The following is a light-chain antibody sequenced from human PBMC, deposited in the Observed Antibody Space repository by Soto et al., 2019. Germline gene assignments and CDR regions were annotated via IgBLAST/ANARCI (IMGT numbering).Light chain of an antibody. Sequence: EVVMTQSPATLSVSPGERATLYCRASQTVSRNLAWYQQRPGQAPRLLIYDISNRAAGVPAGFSGSGSETEFTLTIRSLQSEDFAVYFCQQYNNWPSFGQGTRLE. CDR1: QTVSRN. CDR3: QQYNNWPS. J-gene: IGKJ5*01. V-gene: IGKV3-15*01. CDR2: DIS.